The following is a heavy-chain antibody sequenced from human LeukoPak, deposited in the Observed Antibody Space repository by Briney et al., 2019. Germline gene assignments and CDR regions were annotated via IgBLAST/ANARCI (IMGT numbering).Heavy chain of an antibody. V-gene: IGHV3-48*04. J-gene: IGHJ5*02. D-gene: IGHD3-10*01. CDR1: GFTFSSYP. CDR2: ISSSSSTI. CDR3: AREFTKRYYYASGGPPRFDP. Sequence: GGSLRLSCAASGFTFSSYPMNWVRQAPGKGLEWVSYISSSSSTIYYADSVKGRFTISRDNAKNSLYLQMNSLRAEDTAVYYCAREFTKRYYYASGGPPRFDPWGQGTLVTVSS.